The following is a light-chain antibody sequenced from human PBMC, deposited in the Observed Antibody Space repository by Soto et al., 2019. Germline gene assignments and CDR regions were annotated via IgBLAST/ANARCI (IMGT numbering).Light chain of an antibody. Sequence: QSALTQPASVSGSPGQSITISCTGTSSDVGSYNLVSWYQQHPGKAPKLMIYEGSKRPPGVSNRFSGSKSGNTAALTISGLQAEDEAYYYCCSYAGSMVFGGGTKLTVL. CDR3: CSYAGSMV. CDR2: EGS. CDR1: SSDVGSYNL. J-gene: IGLJ3*02. V-gene: IGLV2-23*01.